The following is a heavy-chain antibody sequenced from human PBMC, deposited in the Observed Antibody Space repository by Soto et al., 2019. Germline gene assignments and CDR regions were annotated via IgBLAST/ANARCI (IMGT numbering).Heavy chain of an antibody. D-gene: IGHD6-13*01. J-gene: IGHJ4*02. CDR1: GGSISSGGYY. Sequence: SETLSLTCTVSGGSISSGGYYWSWIRQHPGKGLEWIGYIYYSGSTHYNPSLKSRVTISVDTSKNQFSLKLSSVTAADTAVYYCARLVAGKADYWGQGTPVTVSS. V-gene: IGHV4-31*03. CDR3: ARLVAGKADY. CDR2: IYYSGST.